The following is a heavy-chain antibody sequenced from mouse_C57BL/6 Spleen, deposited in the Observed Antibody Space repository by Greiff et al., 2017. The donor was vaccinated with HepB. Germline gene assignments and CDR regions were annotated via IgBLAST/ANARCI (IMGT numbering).Heavy chain of an antibody. CDR3: ALYGSSYGWYFDV. D-gene: IGHD1-1*01. Sequence: QVQLQQPGAELVKPGASVKLSCKASGYTFTSYWMHWVKQRPGQGLEWIGMIHPNSGSTNYNEKFKSKATLTVDKSSSTAYMQLSILTSEDSAVYYCALYGSSYGWYFDVWGTGTTVTVSS. V-gene: IGHV1-64*01. CDR2: IHPNSGST. J-gene: IGHJ1*03. CDR1: GYTFTSYW.